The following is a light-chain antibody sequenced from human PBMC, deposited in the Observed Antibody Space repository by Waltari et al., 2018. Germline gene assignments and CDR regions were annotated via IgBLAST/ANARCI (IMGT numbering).Light chain of an antibody. CDR2: KNN. Sequence: QSVLTQPPSASGTPGQRVTISCSGSSSNTDSNYSYWYQQFPGTAPKVLMFKNNQRPSGVSDRFSASKSGASASLAISGLRSDDEADYYCGTWDDSLSRPVFGGGTKLTVL. J-gene: IGLJ3*02. CDR3: GTWDDSLSRPV. CDR1: SSNTDSNY. V-gene: IGLV1-47*01.